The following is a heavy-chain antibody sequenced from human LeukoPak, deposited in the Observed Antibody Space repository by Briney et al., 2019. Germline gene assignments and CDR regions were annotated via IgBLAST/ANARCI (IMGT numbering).Heavy chain of an antibody. CDR1: GGSISTSDYY. Sequence: SETLSLTCAVSGGSISTSDYYWGWIRQPPGKGLEWIGSIYYSGGTYYNPFLKSRLTISGDTSKNQFSLKLSSVTTADTAVYYCARHASGWYTDWGQGTLVTVSS. V-gene: IGHV4-39*01. CDR2: IYYSGGT. CDR3: ARHASGWYTD. D-gene: IGHD6-19*01. J-gene: IGHJ4*02.